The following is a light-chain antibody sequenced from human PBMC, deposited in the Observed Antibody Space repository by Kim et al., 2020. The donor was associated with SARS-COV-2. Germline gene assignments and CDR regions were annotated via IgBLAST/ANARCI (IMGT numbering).Light chain of an antibody. J-gene: IGLJ3*02. CDR3: QTWGTGIRV. V-gene: IGLV4-69*01. CDR2: LNSDGSH. Sequence: QPVLTQSSSASASLGASVKLTCTLSSGHRNYAIAWHQQQPEKGPRYLMKLNSDGSHSKGDGIPDRFSGSSSGAERYLTISSLQSEDEADYYCQTWGTGIRVFGGGTQLTVL. CDR1: SGHRNYA.